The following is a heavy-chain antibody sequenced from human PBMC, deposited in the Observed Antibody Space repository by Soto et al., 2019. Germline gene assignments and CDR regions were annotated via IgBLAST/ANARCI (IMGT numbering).Heavy chain of an antibody. CDR2: ISSSGGTT. CDR3: AKFFVETGSNSGWPWSFHY. Sequence: EVQLLESGGGLVQPGRSLRLSCAASGFTFSNYAMSWVRQAPGQGLDWVSAISSSGGTTYYADSVKGRFTISRDNSKNTLFLQMNSLRAEDAAVYYCAKFFVETGSNSGWPWSFHYWGQGTLDTVSS. D-gene: IGHD6-25*01. V-gene: IGHV3-23*01. CDR1: GFTFSNYA. J-gene: IGHJ4*02.